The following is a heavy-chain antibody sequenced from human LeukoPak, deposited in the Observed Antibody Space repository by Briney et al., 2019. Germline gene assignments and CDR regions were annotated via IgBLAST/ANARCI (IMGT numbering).Heavy chain of an antibody. CDR2: IYYSGST. V-gene: IGHV4-39*07. D-gene: IGHD3-22*01. CDR1: GVSIGSSTYF. CDR3: ARECDSSGYSIDY. Sequence: SETLSLTCSVSGVSIGSSTYFWGWLRQPPGRGLEWIGSIYYSGSTYYNPSLKSRVTISVDTSKNQFSLKLSSVTAADTAVYYCARECDSSGYSIDYWGQGTLVTVSS. J-gene: IGHJ4*02.